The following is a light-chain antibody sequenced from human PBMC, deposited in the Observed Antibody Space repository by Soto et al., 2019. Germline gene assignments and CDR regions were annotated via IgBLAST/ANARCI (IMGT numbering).Light chain of an antibody. CDR1: QDIRND. CDR2: AAF. V-gene: IGKV1-6*01. Sequence: AIQMTQSPSSLSASVGDRVTITCRASQDIRNDLAWYQQKPGQAPHLLIFAAFNLQSGVPSRFSGGGSGTHFTLAISSLQPDDFATYYCLQYYNFSWTFGQGTKVDIK. J-gene: IGKJ1*01. CDR3: LQYYNFSWT.